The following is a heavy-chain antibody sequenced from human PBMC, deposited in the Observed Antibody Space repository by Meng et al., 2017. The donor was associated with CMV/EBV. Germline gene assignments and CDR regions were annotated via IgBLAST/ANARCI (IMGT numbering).Heavy chain of an antibody. CDR2: ISYDGNNK. D-gene: IGHD1-26*01. CDR3: ARPKQEAPNWIVGAYYFDY. CDR1: GFTFNAYA. J-gene: IGHJ4*02. V-gene: IGHV3-30-3*01. Sequence: GGSLRLSGAASGFTFNAYAMHWVRQAPGKGLEGVAVISYDGNNKYYADFVKGRFTISRDNSKNTLNLQMNSLRAEDTAVYYCARPKQEAPNWIVGAYYFDYWGRGTLVTVSS.